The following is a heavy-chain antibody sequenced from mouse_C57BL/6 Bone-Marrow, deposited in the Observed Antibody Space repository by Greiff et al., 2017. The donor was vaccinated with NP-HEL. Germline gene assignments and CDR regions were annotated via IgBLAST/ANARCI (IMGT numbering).Heavy chain of an antibody. V-gene: IGHV1-64*01. J-gene: IGHJ2*01. CDR2: IHPNSGST. D-gene: IGHD1-1*01. Sequence: QVQLQQPGAELVKPGASVKLSCKASGYTFTSYWMHWVKQRPGQGLEWIGMIHPNSGSTNYNEKFKSKATLTVDKSSSTAYMQLSRLTSEDSAVYYSADWGSYGSSCPYYFDYWGQGTTLTVSS. CDR1: GYTFTSYW. CDR3: ADWGSYGSSCPYYFDY.